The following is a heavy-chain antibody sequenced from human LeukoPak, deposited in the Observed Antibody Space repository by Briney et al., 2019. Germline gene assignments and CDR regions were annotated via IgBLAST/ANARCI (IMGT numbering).Heavy chain of an antibody. Sequence: SETLSLTCTVSGGSISSSSYYWGWIRQPPGKGLEWIGSIYYSGSTYYNPSLKSRVTISVDTSKNQFSLKLSSVTAADTAVYCCASVPTPAYSSSWYPRFDYWGQGTLVTVSS. CDR3: ASVPTPAYSSSWYPRFDY. D-gene: IGHD6-13*01. V-gene: IGHV4-39*01. CDR1: GGSISSSSYY. J-gene: IGHJ4*02. CDR2: IYYSGST.